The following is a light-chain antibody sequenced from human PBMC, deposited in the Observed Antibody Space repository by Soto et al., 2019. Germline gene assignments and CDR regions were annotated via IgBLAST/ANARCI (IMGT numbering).Light chain of an antibody. V-gene: IGLV2-14*01. CDR1: SSDIGNYNY. CDR3: SSHTRSSTNVV. Sequence: QSALTQPASVSGSPGQSITISCTGTSSDIGNYNYVSWYQQHPGKAPKLIIYEVTNRPSGVSDRFSGSKSGNTASLTISGLQAEDEADYFCSSHTRSSTNVVFGGGTKVTVL. CDR2: EVT. J-gene: IGLJ2*01.